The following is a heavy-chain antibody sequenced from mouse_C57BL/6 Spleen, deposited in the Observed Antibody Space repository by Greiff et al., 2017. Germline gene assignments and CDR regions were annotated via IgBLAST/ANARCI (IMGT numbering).Heavy chain of an antibody. CDR3: ATNWDGYYFDY. J-gene: IGHJ2*01. CDR1: GYTFTSYW. Sequence: QVQLQQPGAELVKPGASVKLSCKASGYTFTSYWMHWVKQRPGQGLEWIGMIHPNSGSTNYNEKFKSKATLTVDKSSSTAYMQLSSLTSEDSAVYYCATNWDGYYFDYWGQGTTLTVSS. CDR2: IHPNSGST. D-gene: IGHD4-1*02. V-gene: IGHV1-64*01.